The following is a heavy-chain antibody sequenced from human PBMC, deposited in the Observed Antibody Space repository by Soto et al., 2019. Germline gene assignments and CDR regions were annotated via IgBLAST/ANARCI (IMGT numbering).Heavy chain of an antibody. Sequence: ASVKVSCKASGYTFTSYGISWVRQAPGQGLEWMGWISAYNGNTNYAQKLQGRVTMTTDTSTSTAYMELRSLRSDDTAVYYCARAIFGVVMGNPTGWFDPWGQGTLVTVSS. J-gene: IGHJ5*02. CDR3: ARAIFGVVMGNPTGWFDP. V-gene: IGHV1-18*01. CDR2: ISAYNGNT. D-gene: IGHD3-3*01. CDR1: GYTFTSYG.